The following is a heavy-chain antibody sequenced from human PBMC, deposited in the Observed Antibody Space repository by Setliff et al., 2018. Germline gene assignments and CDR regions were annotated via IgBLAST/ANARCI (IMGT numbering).Heavy chain of an antibody. D-gene: IGHD3-22*01. CDR3: ARVVAHTHFYDRSDYYFDGLDI. CDR2: IRPYIGHT. CDR1: GYNLDDFG. J-gene: IGHJ3*02. V-gene: IGHV1-18*01. Sequence: ASVKVSCKASGYNLDDFGINWLRQAPGQGLEWMGWIRPYIGHTIYAQKSQGRVTMTTDAPTSTAYMGLTSLRHDDTAVYYCARVVAHTHFYDRSDYYFDGLDIWGQGAKVTVSS.